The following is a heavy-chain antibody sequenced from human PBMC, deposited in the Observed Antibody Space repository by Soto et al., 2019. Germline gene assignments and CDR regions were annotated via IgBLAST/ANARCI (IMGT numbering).Heavy chain of an antibody. D-gene: IGHD1-26*01. J-gene: IGHJ4*02. Sequence: QVQLVESGGGVVQPGRSLRLSCVASGFTFSSYGMHWVRQAPGKGLEWVAIISYDGSNTDYADSVKGRFTISRDNSKNTLYLQMNSLRAEDTSVYYCAKEGGLSGSYDISSSYYFDYWGQGTLVTVSS. CDR3: AKEGGLSGSYDISSSYYFDY. CDR2: ISYDGSNT. CDR1: GFTFSSYG. V-gene: IGHV3-30*18.